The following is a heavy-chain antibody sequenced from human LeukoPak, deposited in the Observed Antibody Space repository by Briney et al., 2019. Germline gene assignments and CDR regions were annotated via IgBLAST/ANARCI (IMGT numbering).Heavy chain of an antibody. CDR3: ARNYGDYTGYAFDI. CDR2: IYYSGST. CDR1: GGSISSGGYY. Sequence: SETLSLTCTVSGGSISSGGYYWSWIRQHPGKGLEWIGYIYYSGSTYYNPSLKSRVTISVDTSTNQFSLKLSSVTAADTAVYYCARNYGDYTGYAFDIWGQGTMVTVSS. J-gene: IGHJ3*02. D-gene: IGHD4-17*01. V-gene: IGHV4-31*03.